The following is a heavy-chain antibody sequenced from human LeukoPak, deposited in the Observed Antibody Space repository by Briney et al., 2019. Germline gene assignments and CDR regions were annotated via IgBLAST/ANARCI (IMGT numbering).Heavy chain of an antibody. J-gene: IGHJ6*02. CDR2: VNHGGST. D-gene: IGHD3-9*01. V-gene: IGHV4-34*01. CDR1: GGSFSGYY. Sequence: SETLSLTCAVYGGSFSGYYWSWIRQPPGKGLEWIGEVNHGGSTKYNPSLKSRVTISVDTSKNQFSLKLSSVTAADTAVYYCARAYYDILTGYRYGVDVWGQGTTVTVSS. CDR3: ARAYYDILTGYRYGVDV.